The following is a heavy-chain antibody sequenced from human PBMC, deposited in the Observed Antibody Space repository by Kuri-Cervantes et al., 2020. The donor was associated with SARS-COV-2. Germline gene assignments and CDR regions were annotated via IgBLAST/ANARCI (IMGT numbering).Heavy chain of an antibody. Sequence: GFLGLSWAASGITFSSYAMSWVRPAPGKGLEWVSVIYSGGSSTYYADSVKGRFTISRDNSKNTLYLQMNSLKAEDTDVYYCAKDDRWSSGCPEDYWGQGTLVTVSS. J-gene: IGHJ4*02. CDR2: IYSGGSST. CDR3: AKDDRWSSGCPEDY. CDR1: GITFSSYA. V-gene: IGHV3-23*03. D-gene: IGHD6-19*01.